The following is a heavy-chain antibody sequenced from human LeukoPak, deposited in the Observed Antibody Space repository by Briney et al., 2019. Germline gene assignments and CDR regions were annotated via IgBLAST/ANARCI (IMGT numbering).Heavy chain of an antibody. Sequence: GGSLRLSCVASGFTFSSYAMSWVRRAPGKGLEWVSAISGSGGNTYYADSVKGRFTIFKDNSKNTLYLQMNSLRAEDTAVYYCAKPPLWFGDDYWGQGTLVTVSS. D-gene: IGHD3-10*01. J-gene: IGHJ4*02. CDR2: ISGSGGNT. CDR3: AKPPLWFGDDY. V-gene: IGHV3-23*01. CDR1: GFTFSSYA.